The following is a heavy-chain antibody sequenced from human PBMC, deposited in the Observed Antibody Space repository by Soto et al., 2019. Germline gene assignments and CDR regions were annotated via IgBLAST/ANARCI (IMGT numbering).Heavy chain of an antibody. D-gene: IGHD2-15*01. V-gene: IGHV1-69*08. CDR2: IIPNLGIT. CDR3: ARDKGYCSGASCPDFDY. CDR1: GGTLSSYT. Sequence: QVQLVQSGAEVKKPGSSVKVSCKASGGTLSSYTFSWVRQAPGQGLEWMGRIIPNLGITNYAQKFQGRITIIVDKSTSTAYMELSSLRSEDTAVYYCARDKGYCSGASCPDFDYCGQGTLVTVSS. J-gene: IGHJ4*02.